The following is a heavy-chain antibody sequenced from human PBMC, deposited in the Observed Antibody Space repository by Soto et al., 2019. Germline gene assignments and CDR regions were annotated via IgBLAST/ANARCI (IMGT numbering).Heavy chain of an antibody. CDR3: AAVSGVYCSGGSCYSPYYGMDV. J-gene: IGHJ6*02. Sequence: SVKVSCEASGFTFTSSAVQWVRQARGQRLEWRGWIVVGSGNTNYAQKFQERVTITRDMSTSTAYMELSSLRSEDTAVYYCAAVSGVYCSGGSCYSPYYGMDVWGQGTTVTVSS. D-gene: IGHD2-15*01. CDR2: IVVGSGNT. CDR1: GFTFTSSA. V-gene: IGHV1-58*01.